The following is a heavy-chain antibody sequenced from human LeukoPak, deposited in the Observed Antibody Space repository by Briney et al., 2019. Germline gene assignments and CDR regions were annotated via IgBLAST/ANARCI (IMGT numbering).Heavy chain of an antibody. J-gene: IGHJ4*02. Sequence: PGGSLRLSCAASGFTLRSYAMSWVRQAPGKGLEWVSGISGSGAGTYYADSVKGRFTISRDNSKNTLYLQMNSLRAEDTAVYYCAKDLTYTSGWLLHYWGQGTLVTVSP. CDR1: GFTLRSYA. CDR2: ISGSGAGT. D-gene: IGHD6-19*01. V-gene: IGHV3-23*01. CDR3: AKDLTYTSGWLLHY.